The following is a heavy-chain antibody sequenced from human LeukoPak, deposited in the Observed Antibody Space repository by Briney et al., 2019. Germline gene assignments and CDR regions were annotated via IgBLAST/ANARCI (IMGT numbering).Heavy chain of an antibody. CDR1: GFTFSSYA. CDR3: ARDGQGGKGGLFDY. Sequence: GGSLRLSCSASGFTFSSYAMHWVRQAPGKGLEWVAVISYDGSNTYYADSVKGRFTISRDKSKNTLYLQMNSLRAEDTAVYYCARDGQGGKGGLFDYWGQGTLVTVSS. CDR2: ISYDGSNT. V-gene: IGHV3-30-3*01. D-gene: IGHD4-23*01. J-gene: IGHJ4*02.